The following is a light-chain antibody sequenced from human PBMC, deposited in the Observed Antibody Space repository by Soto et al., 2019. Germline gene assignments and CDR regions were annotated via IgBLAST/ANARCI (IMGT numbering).Light chain of an antibody. Sequence: ELVMTQSPATLSVSPGGRATLSCRASQSVSSNLAWYQQKPGQAPRLLIYGASTRATGFPARFSGSGSGTEFTLTISSLQSEDFAVYYCQQYKNWPLTFGGGTKVDIK. CDR1: QSVSSN. V-gene: IGKV3-15*01. CDR3: QQYKNWPLT. CDR2: GAS. J-gene: IGKJ4*01.